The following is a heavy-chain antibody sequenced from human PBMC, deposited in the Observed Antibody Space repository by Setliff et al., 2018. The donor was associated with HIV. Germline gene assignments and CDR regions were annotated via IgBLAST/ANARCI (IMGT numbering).Heavy chain of an antibody. CDR2: IFSSGSGSTI. CDR3: ARARGSVGYYGSGTMYHMDV. CDR1: GFTFSDYY. Sequence: PGGSLRLSCAASGFTFSDYYMSWIRQAPGKGLEWVSYIFSSGSGSTIYYADSVKGRYTISRDNAKNSLYPQMNSLRAEDTAVYYCARARGSVGYYGSGTMYHMDVWGKGTTVTVSS. V-gene: IGHV3-11*01. D-gene: IGHD3-10*01. J-gene: IGHJ6*03.